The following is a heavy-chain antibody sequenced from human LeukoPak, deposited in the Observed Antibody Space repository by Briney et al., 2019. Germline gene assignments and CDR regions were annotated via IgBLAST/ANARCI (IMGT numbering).Heavy chain of an antibody. CDR1: GFTFDDYG. CDR3: APGYVLELDY. CDR2: ISGSGGST. V-gene: IGHV3-23*01. J-gene: IGHJ4*02. D-gene: IGHD1-1*01. Sequence: GGSLRLSCAASGFTFDDYGMSWVRQAPGKWLEWVSAISGSGGSTYYADSVKGRFTISRDNSKNTLYLQMNSLRAEDTAVYYCAPGYVLELDYWGQGTLVTVSS.